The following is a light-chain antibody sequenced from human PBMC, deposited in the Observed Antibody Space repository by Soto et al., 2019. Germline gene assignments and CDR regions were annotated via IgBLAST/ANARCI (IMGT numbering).Light chain of an antibody. CDR1: SSDVGGYNY. CDR2: DVS. CDR3: CSYAGSYTLGV. J-gene: IGLJ3*02. Sequence: QSALTQPRSVSGSPGQSVTISCTGTSSDVGGYNYVSWYQQHPGKAPKLMIYDVSKRPSGVPDRFSGSKSGNTAFLTISGLQAEDEADYYCCSYAGSYTLGVFGGGTQLTVL. V-gene: IGLV2-11*01.